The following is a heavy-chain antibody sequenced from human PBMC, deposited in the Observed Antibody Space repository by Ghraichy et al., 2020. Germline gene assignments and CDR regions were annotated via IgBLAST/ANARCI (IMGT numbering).Heavy chain of an antibody. J-gene: IGHJ4*02. D-gene: IGHD3-9*01. CDR3: ARDGKLRYFDWSHLDY. CDR1: GYTFTSYG. V-gene: IGHV1-18*01. CDR2: ISAYNGNT. Sequence: ASVKVSCKASGYTFTSYGISWVRQAPGQGLEWMGWISAYNGNTNYAQKLRGRVTMTTDTSTSTAYMELRSLRSDDTAVYYCARDGKLRYFDWSHLDYWGQGTLVTVSS.